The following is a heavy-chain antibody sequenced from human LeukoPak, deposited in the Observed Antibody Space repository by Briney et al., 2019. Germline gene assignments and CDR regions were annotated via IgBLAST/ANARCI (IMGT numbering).Heavy chain of an antibody. D-gene: IGHD6-13*01. CDR2: ISAYNGNT. CDR3: ARDQTSSSWRVFDL. Sequence: ASVKVSCKASGYTFTSYGISWVRQAPGQGLEWMGWISAYNGNTNYAQKLQGRVTMTTDTSTSTAYVELRSLRSDDTAVYYCARDQTSSSWRVFDLWGRGTLVTVSS. J-gene: IGHJ2*01. CDR1: GYTFTSYG. V-gene: IGHV1-18*01.